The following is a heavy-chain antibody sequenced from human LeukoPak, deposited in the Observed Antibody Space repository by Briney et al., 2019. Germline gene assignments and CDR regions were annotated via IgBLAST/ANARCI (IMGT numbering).Heavy chain of an antibody. J-gene: IGHJ4*02. CDR2: MSGSGGKT. D-gene: IGHD1-26*01. CDR1: GFTFSNYA. V-gene: IGHV3-23*01. CDR3: AKGKRVGAPYYFDS. Sequence: VGSLRLSCAASGFTFSNYAMTSVRQAPGKGLEWFSAMSGSGGKTYYADSVKVRFTISRDSSQNTLYLQMNNLRADDTAVYYCAKGKRVGAPYYFDSWGQGTLVTVSS.